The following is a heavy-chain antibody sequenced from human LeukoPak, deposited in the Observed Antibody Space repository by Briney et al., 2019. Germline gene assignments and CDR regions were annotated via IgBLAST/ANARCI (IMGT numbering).Heavy chain of an antibody. CDR3: AAGTAADY. J-gene: IGHJ4*02. CDR2: ISASSSYT. Sequence: PGGSLRLSCVVSGIPFSDYYMNWIRQTPGKGLEWIPYISASSSYTDYADSVKGRFTISRDNAQNALFLQMNRLRVEDTAVYYCAAGTAADYWGQGTLVTVSS. D-gene: IGHD6-13*01. V-gene: IGHV3-11*03. CDR1: GIPFSDYY.